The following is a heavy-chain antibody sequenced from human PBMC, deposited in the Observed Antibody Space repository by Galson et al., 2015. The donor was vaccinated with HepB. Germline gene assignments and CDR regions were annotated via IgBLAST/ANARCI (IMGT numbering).Heavy chain of an antibody. CDR3: ARGIPRAQAGDFDN. CDR2: ISRSSGYI. D-gene: IGHD2-21*01. CDR1: GFTFSSYS. J-gene: IGHJ4*02. V-gene: IGHV3-21*04. Sequence: SLRLSCAASGFTFSSYSINWVRQAPGKGLEWVSYISRSSGYINYVDSVTGRFNISRDNAKNSLYLQMNSLRAEDTAVYHCARGIPRAQAGDFDNWGQVTPVTVSS.